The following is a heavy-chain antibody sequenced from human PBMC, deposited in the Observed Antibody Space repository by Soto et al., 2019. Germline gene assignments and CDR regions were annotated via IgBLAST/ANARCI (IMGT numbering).Heavy chain of an antibody. CDR1: GFTLTSYG. V-gene: IGHV3-33*01. Sequence: QLRPVESGGGGVKPGRSLRLSCAASGFTLTSYGTQGFGQASAKGLEWVAVIWYDGSNKYYADSVKGRFTISRDNSKNTLYLQMNSLRAEDTAVYYCARDTGIAVAGTYYWGQGTLVTVSS. CDR2: IWYDGSNK. J-gene: IGHJ4*02. CDR3: ARDTGIAVAGTYY. D-gene: IGHD6-19*01.